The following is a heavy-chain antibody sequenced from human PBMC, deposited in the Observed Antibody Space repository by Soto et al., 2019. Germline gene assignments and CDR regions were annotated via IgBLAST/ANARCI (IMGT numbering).Heavy chain of an antibody. V-gene: IGHV3-23*01. J-gene: IGHJ5*02. Sequence: GGSLRLSCTASRFTFSSYAMSWVRQAPGKGLEWVSAISGSGGSTYYADSVKGRFTISRDNSDNTLYLQMNSLRAEDTAVYYRATISRALGLPPVGYCSGGSCYSRARGGWFDPWGQGTLITVSS. D-gene: IGHD2-15*01. CDR3: ATISRALGLPPVGYCSGGSCYSRARGGWFDP. CDR1: RFTFSSYA. CDR2: ISGSGGST.